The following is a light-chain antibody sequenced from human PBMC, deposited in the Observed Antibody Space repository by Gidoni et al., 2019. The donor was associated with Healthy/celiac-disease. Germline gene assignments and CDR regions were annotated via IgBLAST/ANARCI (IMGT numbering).Light chain of an antibody. J-gene: IGLJ3*02. CDR2: RNS. Sequence: QSVLTQPPSASGTPGPRVTISCSGISFNIGSNYVYWYQQLPGTAPQLLIYRNSQRPSGVPVRFSGSTSGSSASLALSGLRSEDEADYYCAAWDDSLRVWVFGGGTKLTVL. CDR3: AAWDDSLRVWV. V-gene: IGLV1-47*01. CDR1: SFNIGSNY.